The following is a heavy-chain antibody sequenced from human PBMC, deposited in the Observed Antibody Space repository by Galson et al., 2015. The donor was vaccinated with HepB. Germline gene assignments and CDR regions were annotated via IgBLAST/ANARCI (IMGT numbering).Heavy chain of an antibody. D-gene: IGHD3-22*01. CDR3: ARGYYYDSSGYWIDY. V-gene: IGHV1-18*01. J-gene: IGHJ4*02. CDR1: GYTFTSYD. Sequence: VKVSCKASGYTFTSYDISWVRPAPGQGLEWMGWISAYNGNTNYAQKLQGRVTMTTDTSTSTAYMELRSLRSDDTAVYYCARGYYYDSSGYWIDYWGQGTLVTVSS. CDR2: ISAYNGNT.